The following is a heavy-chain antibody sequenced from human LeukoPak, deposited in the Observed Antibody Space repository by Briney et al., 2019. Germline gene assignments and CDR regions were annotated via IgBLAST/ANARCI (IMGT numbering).Heavy chain of an antibody. CDR1: GFTFSRFA. D-gene: IGHD6-19*01. V-gene: IGHV3-30*04. CDR2: ITYDGSNQ. CDR3: ARLAVAGTKINDAFDI. J-gene: IGHJ3*02. Sequence: GGSLRLSCAASGFTFSRFAMHWVRQAPGKGLEWVALITYDGSNQYYADSVKGRFTFSKDSSKNTLYLQMSSLRAEDTAMYYCARLAVAGTKINDAFDIWGQGTMVAVSS.